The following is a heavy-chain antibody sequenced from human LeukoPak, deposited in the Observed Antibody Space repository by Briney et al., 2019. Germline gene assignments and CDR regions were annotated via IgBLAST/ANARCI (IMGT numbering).Heavy chain of an antibody. D-gene: IGHD3-3*01. J-gene: IGHJ4*02. CDR2: ISGSGGST. V-gene: IGHV3-23*01. CDR3: AKDDYDFWSGYYGSGPFDY. CDR1: GFTFSSYA. Sequence: PGGSLRLSCAASGFTFSSYAMSWVRQAPGKGLEWVSAISGSGGSTYYADSVKGRFTISRDNSKNTLYLQMNSLRAEDTAVYCCAKDDYDFWSGYYGSGPFDYWGQGTLVTVSS.